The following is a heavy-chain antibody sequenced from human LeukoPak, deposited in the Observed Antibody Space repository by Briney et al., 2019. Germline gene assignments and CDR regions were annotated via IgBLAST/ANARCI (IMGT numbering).Heavy chain of an antibody. V-gene: IGHV1-46*01. D-gene: IGHD3-22*01. CDR2: INPSGGST. CDR3: ARDRYYYDSSGPIGGYFDY. Sequence: ASVKVSCKASGYTFTSYYMHWVRQAPGQGLEWMGIINPSGGSTSYAQKFQGRVTMTRDTSTSTVYMELSSLRSKDTAVYYCARDRYYYDSSGPIGGYFDYWGQGTLVTVSS. J-gene: IGHJ4*02. CDR1: GYTFTSYY.